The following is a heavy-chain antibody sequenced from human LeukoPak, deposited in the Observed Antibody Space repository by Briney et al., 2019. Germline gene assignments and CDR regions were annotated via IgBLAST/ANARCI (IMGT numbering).Heavy chain of an antibody. CDR2: ISSSSSYI. Sequence: GGSLRLSCAASGFTLSRNNMNWVRQAPGKGLEWVSSISSSSSYIYYADSVKGRFTISRDDAKNSLSLQMNSLRAEDTAVYYCAKAIPVVVPAANDYWGQGTLVTVS. CDR1: GFTLSRNN. D-gene: IGHD2-2*01. CDR3: AKAIPVVVPAANDY. J-gene: IGHJ4*02. V-gene: IGHV3-21*01.